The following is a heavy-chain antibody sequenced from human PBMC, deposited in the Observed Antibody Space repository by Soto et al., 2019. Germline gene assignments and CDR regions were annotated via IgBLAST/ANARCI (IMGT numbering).Heavy chain of an antibody. CDR2: IKSKAFGGTP. Sequence: GRSLRLSCSPSGFTCGDYAMNWFRQAPGKGLERVGFIKSKAFGGTPEYAASVKGRFTISRDDSMSIAYLQMNSLKPDDTAVSYCTRDHYGRGFSSGAFDSWXQGTPVTVSS. J-gene: IGHJ4*02. CDR3: TRDHYGRGFSSGAFDS. D-gene: IGHD5-18*01. CDR1: GFTCGDYA. V-gene: IGHV3-49*03.